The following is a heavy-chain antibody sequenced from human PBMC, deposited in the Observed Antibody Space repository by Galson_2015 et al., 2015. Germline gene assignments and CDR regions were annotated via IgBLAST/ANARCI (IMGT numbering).Heavy chain of an antibody. J-gene: IGHJ6*02. CDR2: IYPGDSDT. CDR1: GSSFPRYW. V-gene: IGHV5-51*01. D-gene: IGHD3-10*01. CDR3: ARAGSGATYPYFYHGMDV. Sequence: QSGAEVTKPGESLKISCKGSGSSFPRYWIGWVRQMPGKGLEWMGIIYPGDSDTRYSPSFQGQVTISADKSISTAYLQWSSLKASDPAMYYCARAGSGATYPYFYHGMDVWGQGTTVTVSS.